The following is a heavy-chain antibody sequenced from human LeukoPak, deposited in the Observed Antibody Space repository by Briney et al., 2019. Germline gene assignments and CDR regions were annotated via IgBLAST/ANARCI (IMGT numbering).Heavy chain of an antibody. CDR3: AKDLGSSGWYIDY. J-gene: IGHJ4*02. D-gene: IGHD6-19*01. CDR1: GFTFSTYG. V-gene: IGHV3-23*01. Sequence: PGGSLRLSCAASGFTFSTYGVYWVRQAPGKGLEWVSSNSGGSSYYADSVKGRFTISRDNSKNTLYLQMNSLRAEDTAVYNCAKDLGSSGWYIDYWGQGTLVTVSS. CDR2: NSGGSS.